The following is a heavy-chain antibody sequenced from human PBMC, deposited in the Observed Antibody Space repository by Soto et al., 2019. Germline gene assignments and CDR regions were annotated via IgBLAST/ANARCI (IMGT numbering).Heavy chain of an antibody. CDR3: TPRPYSYVYSFDY. Sequence: GSLRLSCAASGFTFSNAWMSWVRQAQGKGLEWVGRIKSKTDGGTTDYAAPVKGRFTISRDDSKNTLYLQMNSLKTEDTAVYYCTPRPYSYVYSFDYWGQGTLVTVSS. CDR2: IKSKTDGGTT. J-gene: IGHJ4*02. CDR1: GFTFSNAW. D-gene: IGHD5-18*01. V-gene: IGHV3-15*01.